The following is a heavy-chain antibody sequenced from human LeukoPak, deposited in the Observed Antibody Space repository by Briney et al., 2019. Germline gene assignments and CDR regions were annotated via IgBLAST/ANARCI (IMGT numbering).Heavy chain of an antibody. V-gene: IGHV4-34*01. CDR3: ARPVYSGYDLGWFDP. CDR1: GGSFSGYY. CDR2: IYYSGST. Sequence: SETLSLTCAVYGGSFSGYYWSWIRQPPGKGLEWIGSIYYSGSTYYNPSLKSRVTISVDTSKNQFSLKLSSVTAADTAVYYCARPVYSGYDLGWFDPWGQGTLVTVSS. J-gene: IGHJ5*02. D-gene: IGHD5-12*01.